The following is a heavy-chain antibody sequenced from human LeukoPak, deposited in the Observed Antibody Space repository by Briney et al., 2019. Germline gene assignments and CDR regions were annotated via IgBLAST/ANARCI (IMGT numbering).Heavy chain of an antibody. J-gene: IGHJ5*02. CDR3: ARDKTNITPPEGWFGDFLQVESDWFDP. CDR1: GGSISSGGYY. CDR2: IYYSGST. D-gene: IGHD3-10*01. V-gene: IGHV4-31*03. Sequence: KPSQTLSLTCTVSGGSISSGGYYWRWIRQHPGKGLEWIGYIYYSGSTYYNPSLKSRVTISVDTSKNQFSLKLSSVTAADTGVYYCARDKTNITPPEGWFGDFLQVESDWFDPWGQGTLVTVSS.